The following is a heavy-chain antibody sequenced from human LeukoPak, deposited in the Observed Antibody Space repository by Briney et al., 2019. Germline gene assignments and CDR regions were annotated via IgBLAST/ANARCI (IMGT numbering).Heavy chain of an antibody. CDR3: AREVNFGSGTLDH. Sequence: SETLSLTCTVSGGSISGTPYYWTWIRQHPGKGLEWIGYIYYNGNTYYIPSLKSRVTISVDTSKNQFSLKLNSVTAADTAVYFCAREVNFGSGTLDHWGQGTLVTVSS. CDR1: GGSISGTPYY. D-gene: IGHD3-10*01. V-gene: IGHV4-31*03. CDR2: IYYNGNT. J-gene: IGHJ4*02.